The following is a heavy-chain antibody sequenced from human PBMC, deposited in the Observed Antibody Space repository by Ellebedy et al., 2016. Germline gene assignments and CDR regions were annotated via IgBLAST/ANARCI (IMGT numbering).Heavy chain of an antibody. CDR3: AKGFAGATDS. Sequence: GGSLRLXXAASGFTFSNYGMHWVRQAPGQGLEWVAVILRDGSNKFYADSVKGRFTISRDNSKNTLCLQMNSLRTEDTAVYHCAKGFAGATDSWGQGTLVTVSS. J-gene: IGHJ4*02. V-gene: IGHV3-30*18. D-gene: IGHD1-26*01. CDR2: ILRDGSNK. CDR1: GFTFSNYG.